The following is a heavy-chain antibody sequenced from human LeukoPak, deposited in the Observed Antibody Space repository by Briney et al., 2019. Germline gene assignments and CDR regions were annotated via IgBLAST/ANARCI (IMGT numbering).Heavy chain of an antibody. J-gene: IGHJ5*02. Sequence: LRLSCAVSGFTFSNSPMSWVRQAPGKGLEWVSAITGSGGGTYYADSVKGRFTISRDNSKNTLYLQMNSLRAEDTAVYYCARDERYCSSTSCYFRFDPWGQGTLVTVSS. D-gene: IGHD2-2*01. CDR2: ITGSGGGT. V-gene: IGHV3-23*01. CDR3: ARDERYCSSTSCYFRFDP. CDR1: GFTFSNSP.